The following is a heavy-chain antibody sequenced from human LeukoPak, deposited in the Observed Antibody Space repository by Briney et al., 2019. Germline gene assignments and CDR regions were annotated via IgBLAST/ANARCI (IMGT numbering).Heavy chain of an antibody. D-gene: IGHD2-2*02. CDR3: ARSDIVVVPAAIPGSNWFDP. CDR1: GGSIRSGRSY. J-gene: IGHJ5*02. Sequence: SETLCLTCAVSGGSIRSGRSYWSWIGQPAGKGLEWIGRIDTSGSNNTNPPLKSRVNISVDTSKTQFSLKLSSVTAADTAVYYCARSDIVVVPAAIPGSNWFDPWGEGTLVTVSS. V-gene: IGHV4-61*02. CDR2: IDTSGSN.